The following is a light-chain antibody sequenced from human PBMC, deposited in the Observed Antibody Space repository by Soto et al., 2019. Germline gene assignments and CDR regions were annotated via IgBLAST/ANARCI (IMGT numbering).Light chain of an antibody. CDR1: SSDVGGYNY. J-gene: IGLJ2*01. V-gene: IGLV2-14*01. CDR3: CSYTTTSALV. CDR2: EVS. Sequence: QSVLTQPASVSGSPGQSITISCTGTSSDVGGYNYVSWYQHHPGKAPKAIIYEVSNRPSGISNRFSGSKSGSTASLTISGLQAEDEADYYCCSYTTTSALVFGGGTKVTVL.